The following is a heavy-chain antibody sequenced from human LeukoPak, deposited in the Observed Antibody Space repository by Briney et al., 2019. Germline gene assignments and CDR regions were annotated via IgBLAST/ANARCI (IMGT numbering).Heavy chain of an antibody. CDR2: ISYDGSNN. CDR3: ARDWRSPYNSTGYYPYYFDS. CDR1: GFTFSSYA. V-gene: IGHV3-30*04. Sequence: GGSLRLSCAASGFTFSSYAMHWVRQAPGKGLEWVAVISYDGSNNYYADSVKGRFTISRDNAKSSLYLQMNSLRADDTAVYYCARDWRSPYNSTGYYPYYFDSWGQGTLVTVSS. J-gene: IGHJ4*02. D-gene: IGHD3-22*01.